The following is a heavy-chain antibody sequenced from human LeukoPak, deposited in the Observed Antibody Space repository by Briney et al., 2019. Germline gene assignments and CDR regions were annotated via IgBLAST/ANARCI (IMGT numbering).Heavy chain of an antibody. CDR2: IYYSGTT. CDR3: ASMNRDGFKYYFDY. V-gene: IGHV4-31*03. CDR1: GGSISSGDHY. Sequence: SETLSLTCTVSGGSISSGDHYWSWIRQYPGKGLEWIGYIYYSGTTYYNPSLMSRVSISVDTSKNQLSLTLSSVTAADTAVYYCASMNRDGFKYYFDYWGQGTLVTVSS. J-gene: IGHJ4*02. D-gene: IGHD5-24*01.